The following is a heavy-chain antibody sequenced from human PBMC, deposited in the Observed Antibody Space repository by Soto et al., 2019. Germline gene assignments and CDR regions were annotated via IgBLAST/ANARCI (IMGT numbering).Heavy chain of an antibody. CDR2: IYHTGTT. V-gene: IGHV4-39*01. CDR3: AELNPRISAGSHGRNNWFGP. Sequence: QLQLQESGPGLVKPSETLSLTCTVSGGSVSSSNCFWGWIRQPPGKGLEWIGDIYHTGTTYYNPSPKSRITLHLEAFTEQVFLRLTSVTAGDPGKYYCAELNPRISAGSHGRNNWFGPRGPGTL. D-gene: IGHD2-15*01. J-gene: IGHJ5*02. CDR1: GGSVSSSNCF.